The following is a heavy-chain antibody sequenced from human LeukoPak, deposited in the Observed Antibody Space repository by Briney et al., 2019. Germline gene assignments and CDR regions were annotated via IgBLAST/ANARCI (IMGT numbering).Heavy chain of an antibody. J-gene: IGHJ4*02. Sequence: PSETLSLTCAVYGGSFSGYYWSWIRQPPGKGLEWIGEINHSGSTNCNPSLKSRVTISVDTSKNQFSRKLSSVTAADTAVYYCAASNSGSYLFDYWGQGTLVTVSS. V-gene: IGHV4-34*01. CDR1: GGSFSGYY. CDR3: AASNSGSYLFDY. D-gene: IGHD1-26*01. CDR2: INHSGST.